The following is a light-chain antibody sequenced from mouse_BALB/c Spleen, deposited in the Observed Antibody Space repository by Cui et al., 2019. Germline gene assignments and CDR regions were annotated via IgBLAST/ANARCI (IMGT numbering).Light chain of an antibody. Sequence: QIVLTQSPELMFASPGEKVTMTCSASSSVSYMYWYQQKPRSSPKPWIYLTSNLASGVPARFSGSGSGTSYSLTISSMEAEDAATYYCQQWSSNPLTFGAGTKLELK. J-gene: IGKJ5*01. V-gene: IGKV4-68*01. CDR2: LTS. CDR1: SSVSY. CDR3: QQWSSNPLT.